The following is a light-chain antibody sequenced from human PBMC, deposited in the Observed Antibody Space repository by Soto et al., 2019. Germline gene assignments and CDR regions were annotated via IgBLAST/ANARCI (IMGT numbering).Light chain of an antibody. Sequence: EIVLTQSPATLSLSPGERATLSCRASQSIRDLLAWYQHRPGQSPRLLIYDASIRAAGIPTRFSGSGSGTDFTLTISSLEPEDFAIYYCHQRSDWPRAFGQGIRVEIK. CDR3: HQRSDWPRA. J-gene: IGKJ1*01. CDR1: QSIRDL. V-gene: IGKV3-11*01. CDR2: DAS.